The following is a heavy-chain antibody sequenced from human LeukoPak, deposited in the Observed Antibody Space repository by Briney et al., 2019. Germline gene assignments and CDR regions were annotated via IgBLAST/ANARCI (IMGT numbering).Heavy chain of an antibody. Sequence: GGSLGLSCAASGFTFSSYAMSWVRQAPGKGLEWVSAISGSGGSTYYADSVKGRFTISRDNSKNTLYLQMNSLRAEDTAVYYCAKDPSGSYYDWYYFDYWGQGTLVTVSS. V-gene: IGHV3-23*01. CDR3: AKDPSGSYYDWYYFDY. J-gene: IGHJ4*02. CDR1: GFTFSSYA. D-gene: IGHD1-26*01. CDR2: ISGSGGST.